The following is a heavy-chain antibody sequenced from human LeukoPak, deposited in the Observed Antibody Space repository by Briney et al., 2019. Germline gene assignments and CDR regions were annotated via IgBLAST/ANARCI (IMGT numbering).Heavy chain of an antibody. Sequence: ASVKVSCKASGYTFTSYGISWVRQAPGQGLEWMGIINPSGGTTTYAQKFQGRVTMTRDTSTSTVYMELSSLRYEDTAVYYCAREIGPIQLHLWGSAFDYWGQGTLVTVSS. J-gene: IGHJ4*02. CDR3: AREIGPIQLHLWGSAFDY. V-gene: IGHV1-46*01. CDR2: INPSGGTT. CDR1: GYTFTSYG. D-gene: IGHD5-18*01.